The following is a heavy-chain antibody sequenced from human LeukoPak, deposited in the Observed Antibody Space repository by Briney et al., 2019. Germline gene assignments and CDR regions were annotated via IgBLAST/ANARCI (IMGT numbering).Heavy chain of an antibody. V-gene: IGHV3-7*04. D-gene: IGHD5-24*01. CDR1: GFPFSSYW. CDR2: IKQDGSKK. CDR3: TRVGYIDEGIDY. Sequence: GGSLRLSCVASGFPFSSYWMTWVRQAPGKGLEWVANIKQDGSKKSYVDSVKGRFTISRDNAKNSLYLQMNSLRAEDTAIYYCTRVGYIDEGIDYWGQGILVTVSS. J-gene: IGHJ4*02.